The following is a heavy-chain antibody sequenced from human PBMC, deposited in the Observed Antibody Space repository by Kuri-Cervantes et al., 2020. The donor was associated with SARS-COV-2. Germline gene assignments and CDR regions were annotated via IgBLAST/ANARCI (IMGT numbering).Heavy chain of an antibody. V-gene: IGHV1-2*02. CDR3: ARDPSQSVGATFDY. CDR1: GGTVTDYS. J-gene: IGHJ4*02. D-gene: IGHD1-26*01. CDR2: INPSGGGT. Sequence: ASVKVSCKASGGTVTDYSLSWVRQAPGHGLEWMGWINPSGGGTHYSQKFQDRVTMTRDTSISTAYMELSRLRSDDTAVYYCARDPSQSVGATFDYWGQGTLVTVSS.